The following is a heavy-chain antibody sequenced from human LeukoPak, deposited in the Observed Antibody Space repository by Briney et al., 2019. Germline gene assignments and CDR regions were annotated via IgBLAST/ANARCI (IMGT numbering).Heavy chain of an antibody. Sequence: GRSLRLSCAGSGFTFYDYAMHWVRQAPGKGLEWLSIISYNGGFIDYADSVKGRFTISRDNAKNSLYLQLDSLRAEDTAIYYCAKVRGKYSSHFFFDYWGQGTLVTVSS. CDR1: GFTFYDYA. J-gene: IGHJ4*02. CDR3: AKVRGKYSSHFFFDY. D-gene: IGHD6-19*01. V-gene: IGHV3-9*01. CDR2: ISYNGGFI.